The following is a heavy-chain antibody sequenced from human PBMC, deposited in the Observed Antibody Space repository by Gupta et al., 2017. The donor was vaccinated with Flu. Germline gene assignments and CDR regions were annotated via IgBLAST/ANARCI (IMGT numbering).Heavy chain of an antibody. CDR3: AKDQYYGSGSYIYYYYYYMDV. D-gene: IGHD3-10*01. CDR2: ISYDGSNK. CDR1: GFPFSRYG. V-gene: IGHV3-30*18. J-gene: IGHJ6*03. Sequence: QVQLVESGGGVVQSGRSLRLSCAAPGFPFSRYGLHWVRQAPGKGLEWVAVISYDGSNKYYADSVKGRFTISRDNSKNTLYLQMNSLRAEDTAVYYCAKDQYYGSGSYIYYYYYYMDVWGKGTTVTVSS.